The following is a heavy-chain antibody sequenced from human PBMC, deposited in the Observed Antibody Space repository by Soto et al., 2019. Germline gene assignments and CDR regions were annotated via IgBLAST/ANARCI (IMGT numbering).Heavy chain of an antibody. D-gene: IGHD6-19*01. CDR2: IIPILGIA. J-gene: IGHJ3*02. CDR3: ESGLAVAGTGIDAFDI. CDR1: GGTFSSYT. V-gene: IGHV1-69*02. Sequence: QVQLVQSGAEVKKPGSSVKVSCKASGGTFSSYTISWVRQAPGQGLEWLGRIIPILGIANYAQKFQGRVTIAADKSTSTAYMELSRLRSEDTAVYYCESGLAVAGTGIDAFDIWGQGTMVTVSS.